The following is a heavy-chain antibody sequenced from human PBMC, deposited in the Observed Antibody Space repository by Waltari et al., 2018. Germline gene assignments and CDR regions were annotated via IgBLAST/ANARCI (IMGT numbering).Heavy chain of an antibody. D-gene: IGHD6-6*01. V-gene: IGHV3-23*01. Sequence: EVQLLESGGGLVQPGGSLRLSCAASGFTFSSYVMSWVRQAPGKGLEWVSAISGSGGRKYYAASVKGRFTSSRDNSKNTLYLQMNSLRAEDTAVYYCAKGYILRAALIPNWFDPWGQGTLVTVSS. CDR3: AKGYILRAALIPNWFDP. CDR1: GFTFSSYV. J-gene: IGHJ5*02. CDR2: ISGSGGRK.